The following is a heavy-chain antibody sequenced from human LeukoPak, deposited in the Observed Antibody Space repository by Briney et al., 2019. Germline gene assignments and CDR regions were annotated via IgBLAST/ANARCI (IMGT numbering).Heavy chain of an antibody. D-gene: IGHD1-26*01. V-gene: IGHV4-61*02. Sequence: PSQTLSLTCTVSGGSISSGSYYWSWIRQPAGKGLEWIGRIYTSGSTNYNPSLKSRVTISVDTFKNQFSLKLSSVTAADTAVYYCARGVGYWGQGTLVTVSS. CDR2: IYTSGST. CDR3: ARGVGY. J-gene: IGHJ4*02. CDR1: GGSISSGSYY.